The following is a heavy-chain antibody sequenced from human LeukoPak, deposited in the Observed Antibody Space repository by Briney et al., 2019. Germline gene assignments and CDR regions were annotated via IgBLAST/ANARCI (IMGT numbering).Heavy chain of an antibody. CDR2: INPNSDGT. D-gene: IGHD1-26*01. V-gene: IGHV1-2*02. CDR3: ARGLVGATSGWFDP. J-gene: IGHJ5*02. CDR1: GYTFTGYY. Sequence: ASVKVSCKASGYTFTGYYMHWVRQAPGQGLEWMGWINPNSDGTNYAQKFQGRVTMTRDTSISTAYMELSRLRSDDTAVYYCARGLVGATSGWFDPWGQGTLVTVSS.